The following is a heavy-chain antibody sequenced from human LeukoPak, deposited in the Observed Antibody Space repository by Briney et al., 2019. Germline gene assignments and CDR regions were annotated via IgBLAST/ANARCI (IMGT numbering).Heavy chain of an antibody. CDR3: ARGDCSGDCYHPLYY. CDR2: IRHDGTIK. Sequence: GGSLRLSCAASGFMFSNYAMPWVRQAPGQGLDWVAFIRHDGTIKYYGDSVQGRFTISRDNSMNTLYLQLNSLRTDDAAVYYCARGDCSGDCYHPLYYWGQGSLVTVSS. V-gene: IGHV3-30*02. D-gene: IGHD2-21*02. J-gene: IGHJ4*01. CDR1: GFMFSNYA.